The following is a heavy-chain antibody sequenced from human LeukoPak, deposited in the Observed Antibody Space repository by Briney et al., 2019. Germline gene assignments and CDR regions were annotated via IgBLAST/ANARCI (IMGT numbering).Heavy chain of an antibody. CDR3: ARGPTYSSSWYSKIDNWFDP. Sequence: SETLSLTCTVSGGSISTYYWNWIRQPPGKGLEWIGHIYYSGTTNYNPSLKGRVSMSVDTSKNQFSLKLSSVTAADTAVYYCARGPTYSSSWYSKIDNWFDPWGQGTLVTVSS. CDR1: GGSISTYY. CDR2: IYYSGTT. J-gene: IGHJ5*02. D-gene: IGHD6-13*01. V-gene: IGHV4-59*01.